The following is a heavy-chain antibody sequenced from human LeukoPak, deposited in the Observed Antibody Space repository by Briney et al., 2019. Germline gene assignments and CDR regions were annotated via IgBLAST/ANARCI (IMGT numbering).Heavy chain of an antibody. D-gene: IGHD2-15*01. CDR2: IRYDGSNK. J-gene: IGHJ3*02. CDR1: GFTFSDYA. V-gene: IGHV3-30*02. CDR3: ATERYCSGGSCSVDDAFDI. Sequence: GGSLRLSCAASGFTFSDYAMHWVRQAPGKGLEWLTFIRYDGSNKYYADSLKGRFTISRDNSKNTLYLQMNSLRAEDTAVYYCATERYCSGGSCSVDDAFDIWGQGTMVTVSS.